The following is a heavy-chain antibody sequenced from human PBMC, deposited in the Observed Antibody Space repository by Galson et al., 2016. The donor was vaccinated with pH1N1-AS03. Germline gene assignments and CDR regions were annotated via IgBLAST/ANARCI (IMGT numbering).Heavy chain of an antibody. CDR3: AKDASLPSINYPIFDT. D-gene: IGHD1-7*01. CDR1: GFTFTNHA. J-gene: IGHJ4*02. CDR2: ISYRGS. Sequence: RLSCAASGFTFTNHAMTWVRQAPGKGLEWVSIISYRGSFYADSVKGRFTISRDNSRSTLFLQMTSLRAEDTAIYYCAKDASLPSINYPIFDTWGQGTLVTVSS. V-gene: IGHV3-23*01.